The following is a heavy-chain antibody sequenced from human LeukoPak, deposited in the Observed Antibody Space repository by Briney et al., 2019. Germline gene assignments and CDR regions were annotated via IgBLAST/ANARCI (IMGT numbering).Heavy chain of an antibody. V-gene: IGHV1-2*06. J-gene: IGHJ6*02. CDR2: INPNSGGT. CDR1: GYTFTGYY. CDR3: AREKVRQSGMDV. Sequence: ASVKVSCKASGYTFTGYYMHWVRQAPGQGLEWMGRINPNSGGTNYAQKFQGRVTMTRDTSISIAYMELSRLRSDDTAVYYCAREKVRQSGMDVWGQGTTVTVSS. D-gene: IGHD2-2*01.